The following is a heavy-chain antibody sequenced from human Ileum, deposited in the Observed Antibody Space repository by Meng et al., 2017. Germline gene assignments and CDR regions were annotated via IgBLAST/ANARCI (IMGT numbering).Heavy chain of an antibody. J-gene: IGHJ4*02. CDR3: ARDEWELGYFDY. Sequence: GGSLRLSCAASGFTFSSYSMNWVRQAPGKGLEWVSSISSSSSYIYYADSVKGRFTISRDNAKNSLYLQMNSLRAEDTAVYYCARDEWELGYFDYWGQGTLVTVPQ. V-gene: IGHV3-21*01. D-gene: IGHD1-26*01. CDR1: GFTFSSYS. CDR2: ISSSSSYI.